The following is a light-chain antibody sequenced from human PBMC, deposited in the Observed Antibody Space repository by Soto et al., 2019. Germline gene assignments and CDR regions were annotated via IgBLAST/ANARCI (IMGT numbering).Light chain of an antibody. CDR3: QQYNNWGLS. CDR1: ENVGTN. V-gene: IGKV3D-15*01. Sequence: IVMTQSPATLSVSPGEGVTLSCRASENVGTNLAWYQQKPCQAPRLLIYGSSTRATGIPATFSGSGSGTEFTLTISSLQSADSAIYYCQQYNNWGLSFGGGTKVEIK. CDR2: GSS. J-gene: IGKJ4*01.